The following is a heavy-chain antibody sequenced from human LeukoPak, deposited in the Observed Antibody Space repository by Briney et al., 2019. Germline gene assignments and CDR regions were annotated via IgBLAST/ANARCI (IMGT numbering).Heavy chain of an antibody. V-gene: IGHV4-59*08. J-gene: IGHJ4*02. CDR2: IYYSGST. CDR3: ARLRKNRWLRIGDYFDY. D-gene: IGHD5-12*01. Sequence: PSETLPLTCIVSGGSISSYYWSWVRQPPGKGLEWIGYIYYSGSTNYNPSLKSRVTISVDTSKNQYSLKLSSVTAADTAVYYCARLRKNRWLRIGDYFDYWGQGTLVTVSS. CDR1: GGSISSYY.